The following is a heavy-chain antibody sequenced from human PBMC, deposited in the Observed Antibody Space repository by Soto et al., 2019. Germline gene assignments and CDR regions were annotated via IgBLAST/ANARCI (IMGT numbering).Heavy chain of an antibody. V-gene: IGHV3-23*01. Sequence: EVQLLESGGGLVQPGGSLRLSCAASGFTFSSCAMSWVRQAPGKGLEWVSGISGSGGGTYYADSVKGRFTISRDNSKNTLYLQMNSLRVEDSALYYCARGSTDSYPGSRIFDFWGRGTLVTVSS. D-gene: IGHD3-10*01. J-gene: IGHJ4*02. CDR1: GFTFSSCA. CDR2: ISGSGGGT. CDR3: ARGSTDSYPGSRIFDF.